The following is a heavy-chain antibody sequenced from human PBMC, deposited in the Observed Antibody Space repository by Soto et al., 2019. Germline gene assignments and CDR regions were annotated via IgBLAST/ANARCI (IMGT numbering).Heavy chain of an antibody. CDR3: AKDGARGAARPTAFDY. CDR2: ISGSGGST. CDR1: GFTFSSYA. V-gene: IGHV3-23*01. D-gene: IGHD6-6*01. Sequence: GGSLRLSCAASGFTFSSYAMSWVRQAPGKGLEWVSAISGSGGSTYYADSVKGRFTISRDNSKNTLYLQMNSLRAEDTAVYYCAKDGARGAARPTAFDYWGQGTLVTVSS. J-gene: IGHJ4*02.